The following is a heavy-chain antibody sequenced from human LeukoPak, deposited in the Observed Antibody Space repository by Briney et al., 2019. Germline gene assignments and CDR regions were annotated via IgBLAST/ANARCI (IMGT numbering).Heavy chain of an antibody. Sequence: GGSLRLSCAASGFTVSSNYMSWVRQAPGKGLEWVSVIYSGGSTYYADSVKGRFTISRDNSKNTLYLQMNSLRAEDRAVYYCARDSTDYGDYDYYYYMDVWGKGTTVTVSS. J-gene: IGHJ6*03. CDR2: IYSGGST. V-gene: IGHV3-53*01. D-gene: IGHD4-17*01. CDR3: ARDSTDYGDYDYYYYMDV. CDR1: GFTVSSNY.